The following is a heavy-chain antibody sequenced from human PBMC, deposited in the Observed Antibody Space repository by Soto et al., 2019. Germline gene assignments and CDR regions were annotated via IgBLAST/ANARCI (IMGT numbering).Heavy chain of an antibody. Sequence: QVQLVESGGGVVQPGRSLRLSCAASGFTFSSYGMHWVSQAPGKGLEWVAVISYDGSNKYYADSVKGRFTISRDNSKNTLYLQMNSLRAEDTAVYYCAKDSPYWRYWGQGTLVTVSS. CDR3: AKDSPYWRY. CDR1: GFTFSSYG. V-gene: IGHV3-30*18. D-gene: IGHD2-8*02. J-gene: IGHJ4*02. CDR2: ISYDGSNK.